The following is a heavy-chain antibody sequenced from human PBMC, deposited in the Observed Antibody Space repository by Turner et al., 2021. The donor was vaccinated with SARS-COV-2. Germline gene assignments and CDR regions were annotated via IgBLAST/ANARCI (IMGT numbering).Heavy chain of an antibody. CDR1: GGPISSSSYY. D-gene: IGHD5-18*01. CDR3: ARLMDTAMDYYGMDV. J-gene: IGHJ6*02. V-gene: IGHV4-39*01. CDR2: IYYSRNT. Sequence: QLQPQESGPGLVKPSETLSLTCTVTGGPISSSSYYWGWIRQPPGKGLEWIGNIYYSRNTYYNPTLKSRVTISVDMSKNQFSLKLSSVTAADTAVYYCARLMDTAMDYYGMDVWGQGTTVTVSS.